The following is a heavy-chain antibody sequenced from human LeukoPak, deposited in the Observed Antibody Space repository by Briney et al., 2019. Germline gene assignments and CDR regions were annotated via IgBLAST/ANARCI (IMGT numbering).Heavy chain of an antibody. V-gene: IGHV4-59*01. D-gene: IGHD2-2*02. CDR3: ARDYRYCSSTGCYNYYYMDV. Sequence: SETLSLTCTVSGGSISSYYWSWIRQPPGKGLEWIGYIYYTGITNCNASLKSRVTISVDTSKNQFSLELTSVTAADTAVYYCARDYRYCSSTGCYNYYYMDVWGKGTTVTVSS. CDR1: GGSISSYY. J-gene: IGHJ6*03. CDR2: IYYTGIT.